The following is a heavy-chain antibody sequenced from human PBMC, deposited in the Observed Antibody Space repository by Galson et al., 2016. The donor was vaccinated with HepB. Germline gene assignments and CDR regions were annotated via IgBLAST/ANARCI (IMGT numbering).Heavy chain of an antibody. V-gene: IGHV1-18*01. D-gene: IGHD6-13*01. CDR1: GFTFTGYG. CDR3: ARDYGGTWYDY. J-gene: IGHJ4*02. Sequence: SVKVSCKASGFTFTGYGISWVRQAPGQGLEWLGWIIVYDGNTNYAQNFQGRLTMTTDTSTSTAYLELGRLRYDDTAIYYCARDYGGTWYDYWGQGTQVTVSS. CDR2: IIVYDGNT.